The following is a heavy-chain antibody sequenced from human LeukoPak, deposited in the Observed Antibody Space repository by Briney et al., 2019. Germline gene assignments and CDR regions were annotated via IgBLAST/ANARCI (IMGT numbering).Heavy chain of an antibody. V-gene: IGHV3-49*04. CDR2: IRSKAYGGTT. J-gene: IGHJ4*02. Sequence: GGSLRLSCTASGFTFGDYAVSWVRQAPGKGLEWVGFIRSKAYGGTTEYAASVKGRLTISRDDSKSIAYLQMNSLKTEDTAVYYCTRDLGIDWGQGTLVTVSS. D-gene: IGHD1-14*01. CDR1: GFTFGDYA. CDR3: TRDLGID.